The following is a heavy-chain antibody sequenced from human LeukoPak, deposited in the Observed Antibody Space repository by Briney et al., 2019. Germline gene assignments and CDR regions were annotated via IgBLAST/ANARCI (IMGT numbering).Heavy chain of an antibody. CDR1: GFIFSSYA. J-gene: IGHJ6*01. D-gene: IGHD2-15*01. CDR2: ISSDGRHI. Sequence: GRSLRLSCAASGFIFSSYAVHWVRQAPGKGLEWVAVISSDGRHIFYADSVKGRFTISRDNSKNTLYLQMNSLRAEDTALYLCYRCGGTSSLPSTSAMGGRGQVTTVTFS. V-gene: IGHV3-30*04. CDR3: YRCGGTSSLPSTSAMGG.